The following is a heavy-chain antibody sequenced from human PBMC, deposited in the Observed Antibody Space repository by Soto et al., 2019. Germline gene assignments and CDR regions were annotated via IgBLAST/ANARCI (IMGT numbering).Heavy chain of an antibody. CDR1: GFTFSSYG. Sequence: GGSLRLSCAASGFTFSSYGMHWVRQAPGKGLEWVAVIWYDGSNKYYADSVKGRFTISRDNSKNTLYLQMNSLRAEDTAVYYCARAGSPYSSSWYKFDYWGQGTLVTVSS. CDR3: ARAGSPYSSSWYKFDY. V-gene: IGHV3-33*01. J-gene: IGHJ4*02. CDR2: IWYDGSNK. D-gene: IGHD6-13*01.